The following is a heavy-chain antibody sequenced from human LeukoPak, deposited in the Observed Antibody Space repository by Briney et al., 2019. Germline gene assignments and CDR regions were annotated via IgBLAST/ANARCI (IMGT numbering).Heavy chain of an antibody. CDR1: GGSISTYY. D-gene: IGHD2-15*01. V-gene: IGHV4-4*07. CDR3: ARDCSGDSCYSY. CDR2: IYSSGST. J-gene: IGHJ4*02. Sequence: SEILSLTCTVSGGSISTYYWSWIRQPAGKGLEWIGRIYSSGSTNYNPSLKSRVTMSVDKSKNQFSLKLSSVTAADTAVYYCARDCSGDSCYSYWGQGTLVTVSS.